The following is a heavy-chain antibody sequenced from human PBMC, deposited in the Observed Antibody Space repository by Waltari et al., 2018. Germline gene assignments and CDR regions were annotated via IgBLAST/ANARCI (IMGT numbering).Heavy chain of an antibody. V-gene: IGHV1-69*12. CDR2: IIPIFGIP. Sequence: VQLVQSGAEVRTPGSSVKVSCKASGGPFGGYGISWVRLVPGQRLEWLGVIIPIFGIPDYSRKFQDRLTITADESTSTAYMELSSLTSEDTAIYFCATHKLGISHHYYHMGAWGKGTTVTISS. CDR1: GGPFGGYG. CDR3: ATHKLGISHHYYHMGA. D-gene: IGHD3-3*02. J-gene: IGHJ6*03.